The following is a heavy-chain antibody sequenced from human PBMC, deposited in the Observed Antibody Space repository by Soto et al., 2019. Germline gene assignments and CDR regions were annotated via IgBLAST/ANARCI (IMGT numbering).Heavy chain of an antibody. CDR2: IYSGGST. Sequence: GGSLRLSCAASGFTVSSNYMSWVRQAPGKGLEWVSVIYSGGSTYYADSVKGRFTISRDNSKNTLYLQMNSLRAEDTAVYYCAREGEDYYGSGSYYPPYYYYGMDVWGQGTTVTVSS. J-gene: IGHJ6*02. V-gene: IGHV3-66*01. CDR3: AREGEDYYGSGSYYPPYYYYGMDV. CDR1: GFTVSSNY. D-gene: IGHD3-10*01.